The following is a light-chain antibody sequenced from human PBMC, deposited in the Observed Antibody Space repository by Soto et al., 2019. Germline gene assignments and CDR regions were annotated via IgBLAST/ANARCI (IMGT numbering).Light chain of an antibody. V-gene: IGKV3-20*01. J-gene: IGKJ1*01. CDR3: QQYGSSPWT. CDR2: GAS. CDR1: QSVSSNY. Sequence: EIVLTQSPGTLSLSPGERATLSCRASQSVSSNYLAWYQQKPGQAPRPLIYGASSRATGIPDRFSGSGAGTEFPLTISRLESEDFAVYYCQQYGSSPWTFGQGTKVEIK.